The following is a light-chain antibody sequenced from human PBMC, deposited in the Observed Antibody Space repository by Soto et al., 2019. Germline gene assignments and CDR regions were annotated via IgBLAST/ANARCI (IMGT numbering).Light chain of an antibody. CDR1: SSDVGGYNY. Sequence: LTQPRSVSGSPGQSVTISCTGTSSDVGGYNYVSWYQQHPGKAPKLMIYDVSKRPSGVPDRFSGSKSGNTASLTISGLQAEDEADYYCCSYAGSYTFVFGTGTKVTVL. CDR2: DVS. J-gene: IGLJ1*01. CDR3: CSYAGSYTFV. V-gene: IGLV2-11*01.